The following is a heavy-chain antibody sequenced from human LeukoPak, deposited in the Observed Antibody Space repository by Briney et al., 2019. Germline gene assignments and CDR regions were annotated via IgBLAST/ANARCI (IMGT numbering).Heavy chain of an antibody. J-gene: IGHJ4*02. V-gene: IGHV4-34*01. CDR1: GGSFSGYY. D-gene: IGHD6-13*01. Sequence: PSETLSLACAVYGGSFSGYYWSWIRQPPGKGLEWIGEINHSGSTNYNPSLKSRVTISVDTSKNQLSLKLSSVTAADTAVYYCARGASRSWFWYWGQGTLVTVSS. CDR3: ARGASRSWFWY. CDR2: INHSGST.